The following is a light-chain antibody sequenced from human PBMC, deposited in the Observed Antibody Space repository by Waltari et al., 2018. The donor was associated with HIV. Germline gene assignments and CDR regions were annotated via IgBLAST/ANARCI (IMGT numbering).Light chain of an antibody. V-gene: IGLV1-44*01. CDR2: SNN. J-gene: IGLJ3*02. Sequence: QSVLTQPPSASGTPGQTVTISCSGSRSNIGSNTVNWYQHLPGTAPKLLIYSNNVRPSGVPDRFSGFKSGTSASLAISGLQSQDEADYYCTTWDDSLNVLVFGGGKEVTVL. CDR3: TTWDDSLNVLV. CDR1: RSNIGSNT.